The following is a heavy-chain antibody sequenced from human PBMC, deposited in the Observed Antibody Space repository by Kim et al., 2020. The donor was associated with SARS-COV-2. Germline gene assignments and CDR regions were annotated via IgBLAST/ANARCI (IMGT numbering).Heavy chain of an antibody. J-gene: IGHJ4*02. CDR2: INHSGST. Sequence: SETLSLTCAVYGGSFSGYYWSWIRQPPGKGLEWIGEINHSGSTNYNPSLKSRVTISVDTSKNQFSLKLSSVTAADTAVYYCARGRRRRQLFVAYHNYYFDYWGQGTLVTVSS. CDR1: GGSFSGYY. V-gene: IGHV4-34*01. CDR3: ARGRRRRQLFVAYHNYYFDY. D-gene: IGHD6-6*01.